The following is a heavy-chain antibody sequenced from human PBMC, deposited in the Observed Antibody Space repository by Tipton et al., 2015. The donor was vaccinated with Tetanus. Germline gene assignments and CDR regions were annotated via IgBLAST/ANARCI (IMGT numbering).Heavy chain of an antibody. Sequence: SLRLSCAASGFTFSSYSMNWVRQAPGKGLEWVSSISSSSSYIYYADSVKGRFTISRDNAKNSLYLQMNSLRAEDTAVYYCARDKALVRGAFDIWGQGTMVPVSS. CDR2: ISSSSSYI. CDR1: GFTFSSYS. J-gene: IGHJ3*02. D-gene: IGHD6-13*01. V-gene: IGHV3-21*01. CDR3: ARDKALVRGAFDI.